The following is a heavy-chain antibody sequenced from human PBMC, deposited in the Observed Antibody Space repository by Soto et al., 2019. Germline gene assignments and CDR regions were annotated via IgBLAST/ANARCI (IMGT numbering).Heavy chain of an antibody. CDR2: ISGSGGST. D-gene: IGHD2-2*03. V-gene: IGHV3-23*01. CDR1: GFTFSSYA. J-gene: IGHJ1*01. CDR3: AMDIVVVPAAMERYFQH. Sequence: GGSLRLSCAASGFTFSSYAMSWVRQAPGKGLEWVSAISGSGGSTYYADSVKGRFTISRDNSKNTLYLQMNSLRAEDTAVYYCAMDIVVVPAAMERYFQHWGQGTLVTVSS.